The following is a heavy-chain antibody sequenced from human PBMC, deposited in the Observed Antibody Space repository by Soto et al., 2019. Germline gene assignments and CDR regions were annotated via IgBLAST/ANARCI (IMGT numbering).Heavy chain of an antibody. CDR3: ARADCSGGSCYSVYSSGMDV. CDR1: GGSISSGGYY. CDR2: IYYSGST. V-gene: IGHV4-31*03. D-gene: IGHD2-15*01. J-gene: IGHJ6*02. Sequence: SLTCTVSGGSISSGGYYWSWIRQHPGKGLEWIGYIYYSGSTYYNPSLKSRVTISVDTSKNQFSLKLSSVTAADTAVYYCARADCSGGSCYSVYSSGMDVWGQGTTVTVSS.